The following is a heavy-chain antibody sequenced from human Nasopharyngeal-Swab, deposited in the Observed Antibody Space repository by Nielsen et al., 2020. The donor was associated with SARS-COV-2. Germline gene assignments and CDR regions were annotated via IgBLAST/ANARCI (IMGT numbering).Heavy chain of an antibody. Sequence: ASVTLSCKASGYTFTGYYMHWVRQAPGQGLEWMGRINPNSGGTNYAQKFQGRVTMTRDTSISTAYMELSRLRSDDTAVYYCARVSFRGDYGDAFDIWGQGTMVTVSS. CDR2: INPNSGGT. V-gene: IGHV1-2*06. CDR1: GYTFTGYY. J-gene: IGHJ3*02. CDR3: ARVSFRGDYGDAFDI. D-gene: IGHD3-10*01.